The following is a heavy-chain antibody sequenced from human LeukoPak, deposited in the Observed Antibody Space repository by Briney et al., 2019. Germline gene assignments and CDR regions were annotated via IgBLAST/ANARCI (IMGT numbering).Heavy chain of an antibody. V-gene: IGHV3-74*01. D-gene: IGHD6-13*01. J-gene: IGHJ4*02. CDR1: GFTFSSYW. CDR3: EGIAAADPAFDY. CDR2: INSDGSST. Sequence: GGSPRLSCAASGFTFSSYWMHWARQAPGKGLVWVSRINSDGSSTNYADSVKGRFTISRDNAKNTLYLQMNSLRAEDTAVYYCEGIAAADPAFDYWGQGILVTVSS.